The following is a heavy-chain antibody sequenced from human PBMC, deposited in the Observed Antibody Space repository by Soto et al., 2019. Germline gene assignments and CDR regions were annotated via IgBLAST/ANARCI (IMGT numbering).Heavy chain of an antibody. D-gene: IGHD3-22*01. CDR3: ARGPYYYDSRAKVFDP. CDR1: GGCVSGYY. CDR2: INHSGST. J-gene: IGHJ5*02. Sequence: HVQLQQWGAGLLKPSETLSLTCAVYGGCVSGYYWRSIRPPPGNGLDCIGEINHSGSTNYSPYLKSSVTISVDKSKNQFTLTLSAVAAAATAVYSCARGPYYYDSRAKVFDPWGQGTLVTVSS. V-gene: IGHV4-34*01.